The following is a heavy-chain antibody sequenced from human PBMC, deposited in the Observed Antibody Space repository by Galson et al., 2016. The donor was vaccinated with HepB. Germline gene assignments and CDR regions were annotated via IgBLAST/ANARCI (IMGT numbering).Heavy chain of an antibody. Sequence: SLRLSCAASGFTFSSYWMHWVRQAPGKGLVWVSRINSDGSTTTYADSVKGRFTISRDNAKNTVYLQMNSLRAEDTAVYYCALFRGAVAGHNWFDPWGQGALVTVSS. V-gene: IGHV3-74*01. D-gene: IGHD6-19*01. CDR3: ALFRGAVAGHNWFDP. J-gene: IGHJ5*02. CDR1: GFTFSSYW. CDR2: INSDGSTT.